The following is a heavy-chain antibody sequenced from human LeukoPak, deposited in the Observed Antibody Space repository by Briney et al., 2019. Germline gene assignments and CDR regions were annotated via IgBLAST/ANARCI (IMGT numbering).Heavy chain of an antibody. CDR3: ARDCSGGSCPGLREFGP. CDR2: IYISGST. J-gene: IGHJ5*02. D-gene: IGHD2-15*01. Sequence: SETLSLTCAVSGGSISSDSYHWSWIRQPAGKGLEWIGHIYISGSTNYNPSLKSRVTISLDTSKNQFSLRLNSMTAADTAVYYCARDCSGGSCPGLREFGPWGQGTLVTVSS. V-gene: IGHV4-61*09. CDR1: GGSISSDSYH.